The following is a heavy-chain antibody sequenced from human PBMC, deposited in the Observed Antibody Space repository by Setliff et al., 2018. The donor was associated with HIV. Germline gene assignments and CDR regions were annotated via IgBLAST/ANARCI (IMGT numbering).Heavy chain of an antibody. CDR1: GYTFTGWY. Sequence: ASVKVSCKASGYTFTGWYMHWVRQAPGQGLEWMGGIIPIFGTTHYAQKFQARVTMTRDTSISTAYMELSSLTSEDTAVYYCARGKGVGGVVITGGLDVWGKGTTVTVSS. V-gene: IGHV1-2*02. CDR3: ARGKGVGGVVITGGLDV. D-gene: IGHD3-10*01. J-gene: IGHJ6*04. CDR2: IIPIFGTT.